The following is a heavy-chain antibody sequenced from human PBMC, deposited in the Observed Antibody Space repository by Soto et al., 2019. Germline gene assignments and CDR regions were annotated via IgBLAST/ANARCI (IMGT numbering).Heavy chain of an antibody. CDR2: ISFGGTNK. D-gene: IGHD6-13*01. Sequence: PGGSLRLSCAASGFTFSSYTLHWVRQAPGKGLEWVAVISFGGTNKYYADSVKGRFTISRDNSKDTLYLEMNSLRAEDTAVYYCAKPGYGHDGDYFYGMDVWGQGTTVTVS. V-gene: IGHV3-30-3*02. CDR3: AKPGYGHDGDYFYGMDV. J-gene: IGHJ6*02. CDR1: GFTFSSYT.